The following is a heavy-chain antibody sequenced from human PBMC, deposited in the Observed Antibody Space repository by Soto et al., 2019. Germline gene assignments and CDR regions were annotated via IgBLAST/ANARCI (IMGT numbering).Heavy chain of an antibody. D-gene: IGHD3-22*01. CDR3: AKGADSSGYYNFDY. Sequence: QVQLVESGGGVVQPGRSLRLSCAASGFTFSSYGMHWVRQAPGKGLEWVAVISYDGSNKYYADSVKGRFTFSRDNSKNTLYLQMNSLRAEDTAVYYCAKGADSSGYYNFDYWGQGTLVTVSS. V-gene: IGHV3-30*18. CDR1: GFTFSSYG. CDR2: ISYDGSNK. J-gene: IGHJ4*02.